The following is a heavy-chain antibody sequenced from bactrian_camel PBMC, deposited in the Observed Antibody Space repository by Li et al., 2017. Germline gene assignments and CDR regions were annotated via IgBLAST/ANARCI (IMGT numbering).Heavy chain of an antibody. V-gene: IGHV3S60*01. CDR3: AAEGYGFHCGEKYKF. CDR1: GFDLDTKD. CDR2: VYRNGDI. J-gene: IGHJ4*01. D-gene: IGHD5*01. Sequence: HVQLVESGGGSVPAGGSRRLTCTGSGFDLDTKDMSWYRQPPGTSDCKLVSTVYRNGDIYYLDSVKGRFTISRDDSKKTLYLQMNALRPDDTAAYYCAAEGYGFHCGEKYKFWGQGTQVTVS.